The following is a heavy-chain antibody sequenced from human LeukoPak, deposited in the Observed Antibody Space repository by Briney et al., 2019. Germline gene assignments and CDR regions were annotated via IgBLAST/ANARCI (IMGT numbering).Heavy chain of an antibody. CDR2: FDPEDGET. Sequence: ASVKVSCKVSGYTLTELSMHWVRQAPGKGLEWMGGFDPEDGETIYAQKFQGRVTMTEDTSTDTAYMELSSLRSEDTAVYYCATDYTAMAQFDYWGQGTLVTVSS. V-gene: IGHV1-24*01. CDR1: GYTLTELS. CDR3: ATDYTAMAQFDY. D-gene: IGHD5-18*01. J-gene: IGHJ4*02.